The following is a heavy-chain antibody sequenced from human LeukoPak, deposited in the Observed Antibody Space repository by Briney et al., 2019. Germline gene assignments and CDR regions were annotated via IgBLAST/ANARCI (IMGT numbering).Heavy chain of an antibody. D-gene: IGHD5-12*01. CDR2: ISYDGSNK. CDR3: AKLSDSGYDTDALDI. CDR1: GFTFSSYG. V-gene: IGHV3-30*18. J-gene: IGHJ3*02. Sequence: GGSLRLSCAASGFTFSSYGMHWVRQAPGKGLEWVAVISYDGSNKYYADSVKGRFTISRDNSKNTLYLQMNSLRPEDTALYYCAKLSDSGYDTDALDIWGQGTKVTVSS.